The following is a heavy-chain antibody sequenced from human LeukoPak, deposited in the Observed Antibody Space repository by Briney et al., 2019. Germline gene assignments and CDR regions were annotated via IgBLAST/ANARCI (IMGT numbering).Heavy chain of an antibody. CDR3: ARDSMVRGVIVVNYYGMDV. V-gene: IGHV1-8*01. CDR2: MNPNSGNT. D-gene: IGHD3-10*01. Sequence: ASVKVSCKASGYTFTSYDINWVRQATGQGLEWMGWMNPNSGNTGYAQKFQGRVTMTRNTSTSTAYMELRSLRSDDTAVYYCARDSMVRGVIVVNYYGMDVWGQGTTVTVSS. J-gene: IGHJ6*02. CDR1: GYTFTSYD.